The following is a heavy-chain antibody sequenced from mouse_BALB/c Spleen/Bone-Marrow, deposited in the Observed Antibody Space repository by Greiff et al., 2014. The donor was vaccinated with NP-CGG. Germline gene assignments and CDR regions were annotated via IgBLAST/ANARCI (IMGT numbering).Heavy chain of an antibody. V-gene: IGHV1-9*01. J-gene: IGHJ4*01. CDR2: ILPGSGST. D-gene: IGHD1-1*01. CDR3: ARGCYYGSRHEDYAMDY. Sequence: VQLQESGAELMKPGASEKISCKATGYTFSSYWIEWVKQRPGHGLEWIGEILPGSGSTNYNEKFKGKATFTADTSSNTAYMQLSSLTSEDSAVYYCARGCYYGSRHEDYAMDYSGQGPSVTAS. CDR1: GYTFSSYW.